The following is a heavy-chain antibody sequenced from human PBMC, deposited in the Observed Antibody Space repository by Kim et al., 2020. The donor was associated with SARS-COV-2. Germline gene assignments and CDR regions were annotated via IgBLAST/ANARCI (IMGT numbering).Heavy chain of an antibody. D-gene: IGHD3-22*01. Sequence: SETLSLTCTVSGESITRGGYYWGWVRQQPVKGLEWIGYIFYTGSTFYNPSLKSRVSISVDPSENQFSLKLSSVTAADTAVYYCASYYDSSGDFDYWGQGTLVTVSS. CDR1: GESITRGGYY. CDR2: IFYTGST. V-gene: IGHV4-31*03. J-gene: IGHJ4*02. CDR3: ASYYDSSGDFDY.